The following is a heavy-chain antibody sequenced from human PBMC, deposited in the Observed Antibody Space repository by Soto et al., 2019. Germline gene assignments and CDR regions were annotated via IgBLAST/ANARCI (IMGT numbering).Heavy chain of an antibody. Sequence: SETLSLTCAVSGGSIRSTNWWIWVRQPPGKGPQWIGEIYHSGSTSYNPSLKSRVTISVDKSKNQFSLNLRSVTAADTAVYYCARGSGGYSFGYWGQGTPVTVSS. V-gene: IGHV4-4*02. J-gene: IGHJ4*02. D-gene: IGHD1-26*01. CDR3: ARGSGGYSFGY. CDR2: IYHSGST. CDR1: GGSIRSTNW.